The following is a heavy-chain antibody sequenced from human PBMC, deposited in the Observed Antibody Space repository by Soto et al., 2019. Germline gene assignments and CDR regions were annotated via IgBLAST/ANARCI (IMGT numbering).Heavy chain of an antibody. V-gene: IGHV3-21*01. CDR3: ARDCLTGDPREAFDC. CDR2: INPSGTDI. CDR1: GFTFGAYS. D-gene: IGHD7-27*01. Sequence: EVQLVESGGGLVNPGESPRLSCAASGFTFGAYSLSWVRQAPGKGLEWVSSINPSGTDIHYADSVEGRFTISRDNARSSLYLQMISLRVDDTAVYYCARDCLTGDPREAFDCWGQGTLVTVSS. J-gene: IGHJ4*02.